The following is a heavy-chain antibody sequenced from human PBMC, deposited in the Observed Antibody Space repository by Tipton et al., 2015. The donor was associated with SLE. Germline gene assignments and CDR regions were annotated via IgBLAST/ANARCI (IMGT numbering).Heavy chain of an antibody. J-gene: IGHJ5*02. D-gene: IGHD6-13*01. Sequence: TLSLTCAVSGYSITSGDYWGWIRQPPGKGLEWVGRLYHRGRTYYNPSLKSRVTISTDTSKNEIYLKLTSVTATDTAVYFCARDPYDSTWRNGWFDPWGQGTLVTVSS. V-gene: IGHV4-38-2*02. CDR2: LYHRGRT. CDR3: ARDPYDSTWRNGWFDP. CDR1: GYSITSGDY.